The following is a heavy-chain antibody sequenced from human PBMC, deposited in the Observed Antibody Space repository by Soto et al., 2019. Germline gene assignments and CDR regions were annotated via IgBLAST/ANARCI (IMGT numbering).Heavy chain of an antibody. CDR1: GGTFSTYT. V-gene: IGHV1-69*13. Sequence: ASVKVSCKPSGGTFSTYTLAWVRQAPGQGLEWVGGIIPIFGTANYPQKFKGRVTITADESTSTAYMELSSLRSEDTAVYYCARSQDSSGYWNSCFDPWGQGTLVTVSS. D-gene: IGHD3-22*01. CDR2: IIPIFGTA. CDR3: ARSQDSSGYWNSCFDP. J-gene: IGHJ5*02.